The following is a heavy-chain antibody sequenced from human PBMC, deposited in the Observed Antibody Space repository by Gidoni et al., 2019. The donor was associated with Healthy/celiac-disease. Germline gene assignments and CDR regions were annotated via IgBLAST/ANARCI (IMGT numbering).Heavy chain of an antibody. V-gene: IGHV4-34*01. CDR1: GGSFIGYY. CDR2: INHSGST. Sequence: QAQLQQWAAGLLKPSETLSLTCAVYGGSFIGYYWSWIRQPPGKGLEWIGEINHSGSTNYNPSLQSRVTISVDTSKNQFSLKLSSVTAADTAVYYCARGVVATGAVDYWGQGTLVPVSS. D-gene: IGHD5-12*01. CDR3: ARGVVATGAVDY. J-gene: IGHJ4*02.